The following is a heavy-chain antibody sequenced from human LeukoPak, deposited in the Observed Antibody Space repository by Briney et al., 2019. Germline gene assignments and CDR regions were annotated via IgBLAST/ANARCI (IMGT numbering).Heavy chain of an antibody. CDR1: GFTFDEYA. Sequence: GGSLRLSCAASGFTFDEYAMQWVRQATGKGLEWVSGISWNSGSKGYADSVKGRFTISRDNAKNSLYLEMNSLRAEDMALYYCAKSLDFGVVNFLGAFDIWGQGTMVTVSA. J-gene: IGHJ3*02. CDR3: AKSLDFGVVNFLGAFDI. D-gene: IGHD3-3*01. V-gene: IGHV3-9*03. CDR2: ISWNSGSK.